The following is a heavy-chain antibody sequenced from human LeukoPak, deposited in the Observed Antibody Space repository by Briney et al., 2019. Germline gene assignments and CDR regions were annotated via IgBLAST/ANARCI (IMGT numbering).Heavy chain of an antibody. J-gene: IGHJ4*02. Sequence: ASVKVSCKASGYTFTSYYMHWVRQAPGQGLEWMGIINPSGGSTSYAQKFQGRVTMTRDTSTSTVYMELSSLRSEDTAVYYCAREGSDGLGSYYNRPYYFDYWGQGTLVTVSS. CDR1: GYTFTSYY. D-gene: IGHD3-10*01. V-gene: IGHV1-46*01. CDR2: INPSGGST. CDR3: AREGSDGLGSYYNRPYYFDY.